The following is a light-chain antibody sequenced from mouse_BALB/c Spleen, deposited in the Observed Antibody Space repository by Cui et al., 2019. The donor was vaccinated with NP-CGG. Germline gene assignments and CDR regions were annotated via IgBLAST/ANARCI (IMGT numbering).Light chain of an antibody. CDR2: GTN. CDR1: TGAVTTSNY. V-gene: IGLV1*01. J-gene: IGLJ1*01. CDR3: ALWYSNHWV. Sequence: QAVVTQESALITSPGETVTLTCRSSTGAVTTSNYANWVQEKPDHFFTGLIGGTNNRVPGVPARFSGSLIGDKAALTITGAQTEDEAIYFCALWYSNHWVFGGGTKLTVL.